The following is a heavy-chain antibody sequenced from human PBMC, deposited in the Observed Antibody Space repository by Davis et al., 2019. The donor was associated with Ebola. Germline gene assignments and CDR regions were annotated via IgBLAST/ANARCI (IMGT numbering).Heavy chain of an antibody. CDR3: ARDRYYTIDV. J-gene: IGHJ6*02. Sequence: GGSLRLSCAASGFSFSRSDMSWVRQAPGKGLEWFSGIYGGDTHYTDSVKGRFTISRDNSKNTLHLQMNSLRVEDTAVYYCARDRYYTIDVWGQGTTVTVSS. V-gene: IGHV3-66*01. CDR2: IYGGDT. D-gene: IGHD3-10*01. CDR1: GFSFSRSD.